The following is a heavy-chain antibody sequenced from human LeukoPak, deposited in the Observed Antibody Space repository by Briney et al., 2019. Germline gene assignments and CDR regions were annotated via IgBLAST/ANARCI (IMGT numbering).Heavy chain of an antibody. V-gene: IGHV3-11*04. Sequence: GGSLRLSCAASGFTFSDYYMSWIRQAPGKGLEWVSYISSSGSTIYYADSVKGRFTISRDNAKNSLYLQMNSLRAEDTAVYYCAREMIYSSGWPAVSVWGQGTLVTVSS. CDR2: ISSSGSTI. CDR3: AREMIYSSGWPAVSV. D-gene: IGHD6-19*01. J-gene: IGHJ4*02. CDR1: GFTFSDYY.